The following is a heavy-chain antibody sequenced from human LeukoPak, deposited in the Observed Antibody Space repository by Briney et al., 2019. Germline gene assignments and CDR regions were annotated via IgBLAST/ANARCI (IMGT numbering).Heavy chain of an antibody. V-gene: IGHV3-64D*06. CDR3: VRGTGY. Sequence: GGSLRLSCSVSGFTFSTYVMHWVRQAPGKGLEYVSAISNNGENTYYADSVKGRFTISRDNSKNTLYLQMSSLRADDTAVYYCVRGTGYWGQGTLVTVSS. CDR2: ISNNGENT. CDR1: GFTFSTYV. J-gene: IGHJ4*02.